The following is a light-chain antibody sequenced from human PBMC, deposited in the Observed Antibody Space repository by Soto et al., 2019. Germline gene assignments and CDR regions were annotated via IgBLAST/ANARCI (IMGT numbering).Light chain of an antibody. Sequence: QSVLTQPPSASGSPGQSVTISCTGTSSDVGGYNYVSWYQQHPGKAPKLMIYEVSKRPSGVPDRFSGSRSGNTASLTVSGLQAEDEADYYCCSYSGSNNLYVFGTGIKVTVL. J-gene: IGLJ1*01. CDR3: CSYSGSNNLYV. CDR1: SSDVGGYNY. CDR2: EVS. V-gene: IGLV2-8*01.